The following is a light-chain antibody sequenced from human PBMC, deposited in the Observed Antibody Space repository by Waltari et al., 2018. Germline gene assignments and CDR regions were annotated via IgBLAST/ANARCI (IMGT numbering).Light chain of an antibody. CDR2: TTT. J-gene: IGLJ2*01. V-gene: IGLV1-47*02. CDR3: STWDDSLSGPV. CDR1: SSNIGTKD. Sequence: QSVLTQPPSASGTPGQRVTISCSGSSSNIGTKDVYWYQQFPGTAPKLLIYTTTRRPSGIPDRFSASKSGTSASLAIRGLRSEDEADYYCSTWDDSLSGPVFGGGTKLTV.